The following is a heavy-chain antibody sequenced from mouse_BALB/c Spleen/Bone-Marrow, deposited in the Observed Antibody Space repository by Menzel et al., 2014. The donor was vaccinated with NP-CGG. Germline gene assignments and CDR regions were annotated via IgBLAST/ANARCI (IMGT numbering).Heavy chain of an antibody. CDR3: APFYGSYGFAY. V-gene: IGHV14-1*02. CDR2: IDPENGYT. D-gene: IGHD2-10*01. Sequence: EVKLVESGAELVRPGALVKLSCKGSGFNIKDYYMHWVKQRPEQGLEWIGWIDPENGYTIFDPKFQGKASITADTSSNTAFQHISRLTSEDTAVYYCAPFYGSYGFAYWGQGTLVTVSA. CDR1: GFNIKDYY. J-gene: IGHJ3*01.